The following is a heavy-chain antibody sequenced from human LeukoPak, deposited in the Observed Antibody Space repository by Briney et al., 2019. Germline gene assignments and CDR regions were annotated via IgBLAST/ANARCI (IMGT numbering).Heavy chain of an antibody. CDR3: ARDLGYSSGPNY. Sequence: TGGSLRLSCAASGFSFSSFSMNWVRQAPGKGLEWVSYISGGSSFTYYVDSVKGRSTISRDNAKNSLYLQMNSLRAEDTAVYYCARDLGYSSGPNYWGQGTRVTVSS. D-gene: IGHD6-19*01. J-gene: IGHJ4*02. CDR2: ISGGSSFT. V-gene: IGHV3-21*01. CDR1: GFSFSSFS.